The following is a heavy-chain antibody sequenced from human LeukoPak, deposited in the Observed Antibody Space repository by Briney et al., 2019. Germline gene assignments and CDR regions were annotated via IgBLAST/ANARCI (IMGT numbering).Heavy chain of an antibody. D-gene: IGHD2-21*02. Sequence: SETLSLTCTVSGGSISSSSYYWGWIRQPPGKGLEWIVSIYYSGSTYYNPSLKSRVTISVDTSKNQFSLKLSSVTAADTAVYYCARAEGVTTGYFDYWGQGTLVTVSS. V-gene: IGHV4-39*07. J-gene: IGHJ4*02. CDR2: IYYSGST. CDR1: GGSISSSSYY. CDR3: ARAEGVTTGYFDY.